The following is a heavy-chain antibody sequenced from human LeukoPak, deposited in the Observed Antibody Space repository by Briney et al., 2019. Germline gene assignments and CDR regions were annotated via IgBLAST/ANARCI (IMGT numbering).Heavy chain of an antibody. CDR2: IDTNTGNP. D-gene: IGHD3-22*01. Sequence: GASVKVSCKASGYSFTSNYIHWVRQAPGQGLEWMGWIDTNTGNPTYVQGFTGRFVFSSDTSVSTTYLQINSLKAEDTAVYYCARGHDTTGYFAFWGQGTLVTVSS. CDR1: GYSFTSNY. CDR3: ARGHDTTGYFAF. J-gene: IGHJ4*02. V-gene: IGHV7-4-1*02.